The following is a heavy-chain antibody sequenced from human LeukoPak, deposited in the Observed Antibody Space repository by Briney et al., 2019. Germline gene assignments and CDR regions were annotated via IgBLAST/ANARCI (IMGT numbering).Heavy chain of an antibody. CDR2: IYYSGST. J-gene: IGHJ3*02. V-gene: IGHV4-39*01. CDR1: GGSISSNNYY. D-gene: IGHD6-19*01. Sequence: SETLSLTCTVSGGSISSNNYYWGWLRQPPGKGLEWIGSIYYSGSTYYNPSLKSRVIISVDTSKNQFSLKLSSVTAADTAVYYCARLGIAVAGNRAFDIWGQGTMVTVSS. CDR3: ARLGIAVAGNRAFDI.